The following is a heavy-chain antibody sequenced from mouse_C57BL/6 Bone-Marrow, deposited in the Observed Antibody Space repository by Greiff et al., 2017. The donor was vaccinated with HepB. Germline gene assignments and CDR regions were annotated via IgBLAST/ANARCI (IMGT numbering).Heavy chain of an antibody. D-gene: IGHD1-1*01. V-gene: IGHV5-6*02. CDR1: GFTFSSYG. CDR2: ISSGGSYT. J-gene: IGHJ3*01. Sequence: EVMLVESGGDLVKPGGSLKLSCAASGFTFSSYGMSWVRQTPDKRLEWVATISSGGSYTYYPDSVKGRFTISRDNAKNTLYLQMSSLKSEDTAMYYCARRGYYYGSSSFAYWGQGTLVTVSA. CDR3: ARRGYYYGSSSFAY.